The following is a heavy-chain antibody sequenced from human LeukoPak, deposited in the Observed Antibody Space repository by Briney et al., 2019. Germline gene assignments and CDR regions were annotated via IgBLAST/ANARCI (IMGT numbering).Heavy chain of an antibody. V-gene: IGHV1-2*06. Sequence: ASVKVSCKASGYTFTSYDINWVRQAPGQGLEWMGRINPNSGGTNYAQKFQGRVTMTRDTSISTAYMELSRLRSDDTAVYYCARARDGYNYWFDPWGQGTLVTVSS. J-gene: IGHJ5*02. D-gene: IGHD5-24*01. CDR3: ARARDGYNYWFDP. CDR2: INPNSGGT. CDR1: GYTFTSYD.